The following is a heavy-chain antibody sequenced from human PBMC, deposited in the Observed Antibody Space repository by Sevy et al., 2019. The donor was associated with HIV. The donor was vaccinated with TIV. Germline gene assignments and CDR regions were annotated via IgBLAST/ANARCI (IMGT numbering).Heavy chain of an antibody. CDR3: ARTPGGAFDF. J-gene: IGHJ3*01. Sequence: GGSLRLSCAASRFTFSSYAMHWVRQAPGKGLEWVAVISYDGSNKYYSDSVKGRFTISRDNSKNTLYLQMNSLSAEDTAVYYCARTPGGAFDFWGHGTMVTVSS. CDR2: ISYDGSNK. CDR1: RFTFSSYA. D-gene: IGHD3-16*01. V-gene: IGHV3-30-3*01.